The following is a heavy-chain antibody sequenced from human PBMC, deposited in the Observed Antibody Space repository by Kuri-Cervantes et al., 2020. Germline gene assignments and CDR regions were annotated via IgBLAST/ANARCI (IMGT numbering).Heavy chain of an antibody. V-gene: IGHV1-69*13. J-gene: IGHJ4*02. CDR2: IIPIFGTA. CDR3: ATGLAVGQPLYYFDY. D-gene: IGHD2-21*01. CDR1: GGTFSSYA. Sequence: SVQVSCKASGGTFSSYAISWVRQAPGQGLEWMGGIIPIFGTANYAQKFQGRVTITADESTSTAYMELSSLRSEDTAVYYCATGLAVGQPLYYFDYWGQGTLVTVSS.